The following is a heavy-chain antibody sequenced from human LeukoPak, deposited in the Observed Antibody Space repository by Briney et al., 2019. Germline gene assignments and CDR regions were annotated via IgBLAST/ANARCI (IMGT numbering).Heavy chain of an antibody. V-gene: IGHV4-34*01. J-gene: IGHJ3*02. Sequence: SETPSLTCAVYGGSFSGYYWSWIRQPPGKGLEWIGEINHSGSTNYNPSLKSRVTISVDTSKNQFSLKLSSVTAADTAVYYCASTRIAARPLNAFDIWGQGTMVTVSS. D-gene: IGHD6-6*01. CDR1: GGSFSGYY. CDR3: ASTRIAARPLNAFDI. CDR2: INHSGST.